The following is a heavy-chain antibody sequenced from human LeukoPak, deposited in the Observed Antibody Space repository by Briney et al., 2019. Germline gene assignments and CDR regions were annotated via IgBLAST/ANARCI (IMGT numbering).Heavy chain of an antibody. Sequence: PGGSLRLSCAASGFTFDDYAMHWVRQPPGKGLEWVSGISWSSGSIGYADSVKGRFTISRDNAKNSLHLQMNSLRAEDTALYCCAKDKGSSGYYFDYWGQGTLVTVSS. CDR1: GFTFDDYA. CDR2: ISWSSGSI. CDR3: AKDKGSSGYYFDY. D-gene: IGHD3-22*01. J-gene: IGHJ4*02. V-gene: IGHV3-9*01.